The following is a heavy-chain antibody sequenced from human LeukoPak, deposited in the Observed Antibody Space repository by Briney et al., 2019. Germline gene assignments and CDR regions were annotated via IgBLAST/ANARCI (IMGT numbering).Heavy chain of an antibody. V-gene: IGHV1-46*01. CDR2: INPSGGST. CDR1: GYTFTSYY. Sequence: ASMKVSCKASGYTFTSYYMHWVRQAPGQGLEWMGIINPSGGSTSYAQKFQGRVTMTRDMSTSTVYMELSSLRSEDTAVYYCARRRERGYSYGPAIVFDYWGQGTLVTVSS. D-gene: IGHD5-18*01. CDR3: ARRRERGYSYGPAIVFDY. J-gene: IGHJ4*02.